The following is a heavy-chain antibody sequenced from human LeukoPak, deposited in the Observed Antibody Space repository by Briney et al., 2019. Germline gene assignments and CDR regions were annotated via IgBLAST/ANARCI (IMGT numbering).Heavy chain of an antibody. V-gene: IGHV3-74*01. Sequence: GGSLRLSCAASGFTFSGYWMHWVRQAPGKGLVWVSRIDSDGSVINYADSVKGRFTISRDNAKNSLYLQLNSLRAEDTAVYYCAKFYDILTSYFDYWGQGTLVTVSS. CDR2: IDSDGSVI. D-gene: IGHD3-9*01. J-gene: IGHJ4*02. CDR1: GFTFSGYW. CDR3: AKFYDILTSYFDY.